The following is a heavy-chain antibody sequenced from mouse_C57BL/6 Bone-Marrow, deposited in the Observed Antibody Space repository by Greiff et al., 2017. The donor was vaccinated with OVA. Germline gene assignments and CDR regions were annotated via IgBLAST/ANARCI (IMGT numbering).Heavy chain of an antibody. Sequence: QVQLKESGPGLVQPSQSLSITCTVSGFSLTSYGVHCVRQSPGKGLEWLGVIWRGGSTDYNAAFMSRLSITKDNSKSQVFFKMNSLQADDTAIYYCAKSGGGSSYYWYFDVWGTGTTVTVSS. CDR1: GFSLTSYG. D-gene: IGHD1-1*01. V-gene: IGHV2-5*01. J-gene: IGHJ1*03. CDR2: IWRGGST. CDR3: AKSGGGSSYYWYFDV.